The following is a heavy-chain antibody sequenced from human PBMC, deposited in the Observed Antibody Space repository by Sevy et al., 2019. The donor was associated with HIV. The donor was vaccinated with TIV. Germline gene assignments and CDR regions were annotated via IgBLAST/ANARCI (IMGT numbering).Heavy chain of an antibody. J-gene: IGHJ6*02. D-gene: IGHD6-6*01. CDR3: ARQRIAARYYYDYGIDV. CDR1: GGSISSSSYY. Sequence: SETLSLTCTVSGGSISSSSYYWGWIRQPPGKGLEWIGSIYYSGSTYYNQSLKSRVTISVDTSKNQFSLKLSSVTAADTAVYYCARQRIAARYYYDYGIDVWGQGTTVTVSS. V-gene: IGHV4-39*01. CDR2: IYYSGST.